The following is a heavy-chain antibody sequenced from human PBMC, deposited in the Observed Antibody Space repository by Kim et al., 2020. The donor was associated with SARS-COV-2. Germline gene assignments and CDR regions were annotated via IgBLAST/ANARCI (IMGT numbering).Heavy chain of an antibody. V-gene: IGHV1-8*01. CDR2: MNPNSGNT. D-gene: IGHD3-10*01. J-gene: IGHJ6*02. CDR1: GYTFTSYD. Sequence: ASVKVSCKASGYTFTSYDINWVRQATGQGLEWMGWMNPNSGNTGYAQKFQGRVTMTRNTSISTAYMKLSSLRSEDTAVYYCAHVGYGSGSTAYGMDVWGQGTTVTVSS. CDR3: AHVGYGSGSTAYGMDV.